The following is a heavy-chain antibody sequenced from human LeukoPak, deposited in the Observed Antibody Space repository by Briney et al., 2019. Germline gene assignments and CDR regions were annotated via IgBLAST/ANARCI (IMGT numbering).Heavy chain of an antibody. CDR1: GFTFSKAW. CDR2: FKSKTDGGTT. CDR3: TKDIGYFDH. V-gene: IGHV3-15*01. J-gene: IGHJ4*02. Sequence: GGSLRLSCAASGFTFSKAWMSWVRQAPGKGLEWVGRFKSKTDGGTTDYAAPVKGRFIVSRDDSKNTLYLQMNSLRTEDTAVYFCTKDIGYFDHWGQGSLVTVSS.